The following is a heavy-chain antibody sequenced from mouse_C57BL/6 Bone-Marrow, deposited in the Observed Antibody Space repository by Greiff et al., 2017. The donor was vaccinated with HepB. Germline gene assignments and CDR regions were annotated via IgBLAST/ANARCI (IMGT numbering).Heavy chain of an antibody. CDR1: GYAFSSYW. D-gene: IGHD2-3*01. Sequence: QVQLQQSGAELVKPGASVKISCKASGYAFSSYWMNWVKQRPGKGLEWIGQIYPGDGDTNYNGKFKGKATLTADKASSTAYMQLISLTSEDSAVYFCARWEDGYFSWYFDVWGTGTTVTVSS. V-gene: IGHV1-80*01. CDR2: IYPGDGDT. CDR3: ARWEDGYFSWYFDV. J-gene: IGHJ1*03.